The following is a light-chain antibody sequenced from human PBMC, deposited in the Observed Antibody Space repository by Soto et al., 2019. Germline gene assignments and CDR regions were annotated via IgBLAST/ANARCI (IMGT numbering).Light chain of an antibody. CDR1: SSDVGGYKY. V-gene: IGLV2-14*01. CDR3: ASYTSISTSVI. CDR2: EVS. Sequence: QSALTQPASLSGSPGQSITISCTGTSSDVGGYKYVSWYQQHPDKSPKLIIFEVSNRPPGISRRLYGSKAGNTASLTICGLQAEDEGDEYCASYTSISTSVIFGRGPKLTVL. J-gene: IGLJ2*01.